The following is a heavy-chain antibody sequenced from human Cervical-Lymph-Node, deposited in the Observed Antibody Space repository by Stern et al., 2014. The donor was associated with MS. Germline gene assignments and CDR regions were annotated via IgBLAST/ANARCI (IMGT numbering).Heavy chain of an antibody. CDR3: AVTPGTNWFDP. CDR2: IHYAGTT. D-gene: IGHD2-21*02. J-gene: IGHJ5*02. V-gene: IGHV4-30-4*01. Sequence: VQLVESGPGLVKPSKTLSLTCTVSGGSISSEDNYWTWIRQHPGKGLVWIGYIHYAGTTYYDPSLKSRVTISLDRSKNQFSLKMKSVTAADTAVYFCAVTPGTNWFDPWGQGTLVTVSS. CDR1: GGSISSEDNY.